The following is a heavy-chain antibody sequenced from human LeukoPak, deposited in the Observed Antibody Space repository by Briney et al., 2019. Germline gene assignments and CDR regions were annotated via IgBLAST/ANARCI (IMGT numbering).Heavy chain of an antibody. CDR1: GFTFSSYA. V-gene: IGHV3-23*01. CDR3: ANAVVNTAMVRLRWFVY. J-gene: IGHJ4*02. D-gene: IGHD5-18*01. CDR2: ISGSGGST. Sequence: QPGGSLRLSCAASGFTFSSYAMSWVRQAPGKGPEWVSAISGSGGSTYYADSVKGRFTISRDNSKNTLYLQMNSLRAEDTAVYYCANAVVNTAMVRLRWFVYWGQGTLVTVSS.